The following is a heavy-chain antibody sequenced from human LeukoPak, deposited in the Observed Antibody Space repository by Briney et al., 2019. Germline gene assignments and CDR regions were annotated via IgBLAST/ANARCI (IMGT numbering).Heavy chain of an antibody. J-gene: IGHJ4*02. Sequence: SVKVSCKASGGTFSSYAISWVRQAPGQGLEWMGGIIPIFGTANYAQKFQGRVTNTADESTSTAYMELSSLRSEDTAVYYCARDASPYYGSGSYPTDYWGQGTLVTVSS. V-gene: IGHV1-69*13. CDR1: GGTFSSYA. D-gene: IGHD3-10*01. CDR3: ARDASPYYGSGSYPTDY. CDR2: IIPIFGTA.